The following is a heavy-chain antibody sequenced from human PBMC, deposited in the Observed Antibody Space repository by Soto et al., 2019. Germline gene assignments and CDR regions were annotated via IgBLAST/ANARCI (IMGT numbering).Heavy chain of an antibody. Sequence: GGSLRLSCAASGFTFSSYAMHWFRQAPGKGLEWVAVISYDGSNKYYADSVKGRFTISRDNSKNTLYLQMNSLRAEDTAVYYCARAKHSDYYYYGMDVWGQGTTVTVSS. CDR2: ISYDGSNK. V-gene: IGHV3-30-3*01. J-gene: IGHJ6*02. CDR3: ARAKHSDYYYYGMDV. CDR1: GFTFSSYA.